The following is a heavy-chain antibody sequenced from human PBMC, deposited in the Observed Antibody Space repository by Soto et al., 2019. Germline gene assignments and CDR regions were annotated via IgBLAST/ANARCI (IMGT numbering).Heavy chain of an antibody. Sequence: QVQLVESGGGVVQPGRSLRLSCAASGFTFSSYGMHWVRQAPCKWLERVAVIWYDGSNKYYADSVKGRFTISRDNSKNPLYLQMNSLRAEDTAVYYCARVDGGGWYVYYWGQGTLVTVSS. D-gene: IGHD6-19*01. CDR1: GFTFSSYG. V-gene: IGHV3-33*01. J-gene: IGHJ4*02. CDR2: IWYDGSNK. CDR3: ARVDGGGWYVYY.